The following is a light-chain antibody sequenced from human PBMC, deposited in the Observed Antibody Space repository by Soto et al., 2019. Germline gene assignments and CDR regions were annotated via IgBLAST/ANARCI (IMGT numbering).Light chain of an antibody. CDR2: GVS. Sequence: DIGLTQSPGTLSLSPGERATLSCRASQSISSSYLAWYQQKPGQAPSLLIHGVSTRATGIPDRFSGSGSGTDFTLTISRLEPEDFAVYYCQQYGTSPYIFGQGTKLEIK. CDR3: QQYGTSPYI. CDR1: QSISSSY. V-gene: IGKV3-20*01. J-gene: IGKJ2*01.